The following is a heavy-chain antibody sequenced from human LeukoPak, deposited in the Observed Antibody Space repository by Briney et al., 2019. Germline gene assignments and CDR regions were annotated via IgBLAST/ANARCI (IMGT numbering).Heavy chain of an antibody. V-gene: IGHV4-39*02. Sequence: SETLSLTCTVSGGSISSSSYYWGWIRQPPGKGLEWIGSIYYSGSTYYNPSLKSRVTISVDTSKNQFSLKLSSVTAADTAVYYCARENPPYYYYGMDVWGQGTTVTVSS. CDR1: GGSISSSSYY. J-gene: IGHJ6*02. CDR3: ARENPPYYYYGMDV. CDR2: IYYSGST.